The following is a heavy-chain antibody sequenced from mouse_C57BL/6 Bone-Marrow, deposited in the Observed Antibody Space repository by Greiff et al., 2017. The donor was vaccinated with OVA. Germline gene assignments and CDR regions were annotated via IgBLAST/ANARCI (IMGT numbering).Heavy chain of an antibody. D-gene: IGHD2-3*01. V-gene: IGHV1-69*01. Sequence: QVQLQQPGAELVMPGASVKLSCKASGYTFTSYWMHWVKQRPGQGLEWIGELDPSDSYTNYNQKFKGKSTLTVDKSSSTAYMQLSSLTSEDSAVYYCAREDDYRYFDVWGTGTTVTVSS. J-gene: IGHJ1*03. CDR1: GYTFTSYW. CDR2: LDPSDSYT. CDR3: AREDDYRYFDV.